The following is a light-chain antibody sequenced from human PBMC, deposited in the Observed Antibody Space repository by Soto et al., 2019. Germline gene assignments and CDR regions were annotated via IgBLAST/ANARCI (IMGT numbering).Light chain of an antibody. CDR1: GSNIGAPYD. CDR3: QSYDSSLSGYV. J-gene: IGLJ1*01. Sequence: QSVLTQPPSLSGAPGQRVTISGTGSGSNIGAPYDVHWYQHLPGAAPKLLIYGSTNRPSGVPGRFSGSKTRTPASLAFTGLKAEDEADCYCQSYDSSLSGYVFGAGTKVTVL. V-gene: IGLV1-40*01. CDR2: GST.